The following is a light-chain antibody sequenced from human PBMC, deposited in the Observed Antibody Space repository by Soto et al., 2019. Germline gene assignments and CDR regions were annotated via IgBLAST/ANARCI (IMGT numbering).Light chain of an antibody. J-gene: IGKJ1*01. CDR1: QTISTW. CDR3: QHYNSYSAA. CDR2: KAS. V-gene: IGKV1-5*03. Sequence: DIQMTQSPSTLSGSVGDRVTITCRVSQTISTWLAWYQQKPGKAHKLLIYKASTLTSGVPSRSSGSRSRTEFTLTVSSLQPDGFATYYCQHYNSYSAAFGQGTEVELK.